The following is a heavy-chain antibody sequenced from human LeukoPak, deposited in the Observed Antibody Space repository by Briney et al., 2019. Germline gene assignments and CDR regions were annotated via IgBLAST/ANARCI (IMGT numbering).Heavy chain of an antibody. CDR3: AKGSGGDYVWGSYRYTYY. CDR2: ISYDGSNK. Sequence: GGSLRLSCAASGFTFSSYGMHWVRQAPGKGLEWVAVISYDGSNKYYADSVKGRFTISRDNSKNTLYLQMNSLRAEDTAVYYCAKGSGGDYVWGSYRYTYYWGQGTLVTVSS. CDR1: GFTFSSYG. D-gene: IGHD3-16*02. V-gene: IGHV3-30*18. J-gene: IGHJ4*02.